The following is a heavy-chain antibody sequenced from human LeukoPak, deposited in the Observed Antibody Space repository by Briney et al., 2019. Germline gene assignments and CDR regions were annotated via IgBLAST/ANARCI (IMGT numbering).Heavy chain of an antibody. V-gene: IGHV3-21*01. Sequence: PGGSLRPSCAASGFTFSSHSMNWVRQAPGEGLEWVSYISSSSTYIYYAALVKGRFAISRDNARNSLFLQMNSLRAEDSGIYYCARDPRLEISGMVIDMWDYWGQGTLVTVSS. D-gene: IGHD3-3*01. J-gene: IGHJ4*02. CDR3: ARDPRLEISGMVIDMWDY. CDR2: ISSSSTYI. CDR1: GFTFSSHS.